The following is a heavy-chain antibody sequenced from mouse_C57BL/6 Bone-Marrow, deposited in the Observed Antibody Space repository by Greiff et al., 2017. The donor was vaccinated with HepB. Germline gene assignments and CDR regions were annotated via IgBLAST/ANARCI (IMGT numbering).Heavy chain of an antibody. J-gene: IGHJ1*03. V-gene: IGHV14-4*01. CDR3: TTTLAFDV. Sequence: EVQLQQSGAELVRPGASVKLSCTASGFNIKDDYMHWVKQRPEQGLEWIGWIDPENGDTEYASEFQGKATITADTSSNTAYLQLSSLTSEDTAVYYCTTTLAFDVWGTGTTVTVSS. CDR1: GFNIKDDY. CDR2: IDPENGDT.